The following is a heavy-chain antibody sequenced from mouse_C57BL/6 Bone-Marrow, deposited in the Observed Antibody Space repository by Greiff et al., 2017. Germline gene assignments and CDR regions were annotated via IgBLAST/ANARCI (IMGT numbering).Heavy chain of an antibody. Sequence: QFQLQQSGAELAGPGASVKLSCKASGYPFTSYGISWVKQRTGQGLEWIGEIYPRSGNTYYNEKFKGKATLTADKSSSTAYMELRSLTSEDSAVYFCASLLGRRGYWGQGTTLTVSS. CDR2: IYPRSGNT. D-gene: IGHD4-1*01. CDR3: ASLLGRRGY. J-gene: IGHJ2*01. CDR1: GYPFTSYG. V-gene: IGHV1-81*01.